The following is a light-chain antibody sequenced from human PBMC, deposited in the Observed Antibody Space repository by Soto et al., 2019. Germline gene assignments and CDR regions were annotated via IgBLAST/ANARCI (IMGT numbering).Light chain of an antibody. J-gene: IGLJ2*01. V-gene: IGLV2-14*03. CDR1: SSDVGDFNY. CDR3: SSYSSSTTHVV. CDR2: DVT. Sequence: QSALTQPASVSGSPGRSVTISCTGTSSDVGDFNYVSWYQHLPGRAPKLIIYDVTNRPSGISYRFSASKSGRTASLTISGLQAEDEADYYGSSYSSSTTHVVFGGGTKLTVL.